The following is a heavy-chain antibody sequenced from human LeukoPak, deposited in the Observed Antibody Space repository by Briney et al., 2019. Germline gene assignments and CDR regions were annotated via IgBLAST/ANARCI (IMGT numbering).Heavy chain of an antibody. J-gene: IGHJ3*02. CDR1: GGSISSGGYS. D-gene: IGHD2-15*01. V-gene: IGHV4-30-2*01. CDR2: IYHSGST. Sequence: PSETLSLTCAVSGGSISSGGYSWSWIRQPPGKGLEWLGYIYHSGSTYYNPSLKSRVTISVDRSKNQFSLKLSSVTAADTAVYYCARGGGYCSGGSCSGGAFDIWGQGTMVTVSS. CDR3: ARGGGYCSGGSCSGGAFDI.